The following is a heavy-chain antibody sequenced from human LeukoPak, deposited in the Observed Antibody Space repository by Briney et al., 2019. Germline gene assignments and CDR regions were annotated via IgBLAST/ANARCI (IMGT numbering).Heavy chain of an antibody. Sequence: PGGSLRLSCAASGFTFSHYWMSWVRQAPGKGLDWVASINPDGSGKSSVDSVKGRFTISRDNAQNSLYLQMNSLRAEDTAVYYCARLFGGVTTFDYWGQGTLVAVSS. CDR3: ARLFGGVTTFDY. V-gene: IGHV3-7*01. J-gene: IGHJ4*02. D-gene: IGHD4-17*01. CDR1: GFTFSHYW. CDR2: INPDGSGK.